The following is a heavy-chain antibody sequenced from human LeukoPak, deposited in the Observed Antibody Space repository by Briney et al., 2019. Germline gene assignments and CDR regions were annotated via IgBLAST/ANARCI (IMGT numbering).Heavy chain of an antibody. CDR3: ARRNFPSRTTALPRGRAFDI. CDR2: MNPNSGNT. D-gene: IGHD2/OR15-2a*01. V-gene: IGHV1-8*01. CDR1: GYTFTNYD. Sequence: ASVKVSCKASGYTFTNYDINWVRQATGQGLEWMGWMNPNSGNTGYAQKFQGRVSMTRNTSINTAYMELSTLRSEDTAVYYCARRNFPSRTTALPRGRAFDIWGQGTVVSVSS. J-gene: IGHJ3*02.